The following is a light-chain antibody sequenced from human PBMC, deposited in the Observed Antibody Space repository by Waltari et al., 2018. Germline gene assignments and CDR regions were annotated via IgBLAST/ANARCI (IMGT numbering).Light chain of an antibody. V-gene: IGKV3-11*01. CDR3: QHRGNWPLLA. CDR2: DAS. CDR1: QRVGRF. J-gene: IGKJ5*01. Sequence: EIVWAQSPAPLPFSPGERATFSCRPSQRVGRFLAWYQRKPGQAPRLLIYDASDRATGTPARFSGSGSGTDFTLTISSLEPEDFAVYYCQHRGNWPLLAFGQGTRLEIK.